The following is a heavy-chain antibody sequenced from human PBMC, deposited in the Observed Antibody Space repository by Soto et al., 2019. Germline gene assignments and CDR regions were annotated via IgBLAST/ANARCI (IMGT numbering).Heavy chain of an antibody. Sequence: QVQLVQSGAEVKKPGSSVKVSCKASGGTFSSYAISWVRQAPGQGLEWMGGIIPIFGTANYAQKFQGRVTITAGEYTSTAYMELSSLRSEDTAVYYCARGAGYYYDSSGYSQFDYWGQGTLVTVSS. CDR3: ARGAGYYYDSSGYSQFDY. V-gene: IGHV1-69*12. J-gene: IGHJ4*02. D-gene: IGHD3-22*01. CDR1: GGTFSSYA. CDR2: IIPIFGTA.